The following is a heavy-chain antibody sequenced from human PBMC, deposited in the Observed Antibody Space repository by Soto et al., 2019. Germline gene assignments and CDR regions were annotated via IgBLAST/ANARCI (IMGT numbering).Heavy chain of an antibody. CDR3: AREYGYCSGGSCYHYFDY. Sequence: ASVKVSCKASGGTFSSYAISWVRQAPGQGLEWMGGIIPIFGTANYAQKFQGRVTITADESTSTAYMELSSLRSEDTAVYYCAREYGYCSGGSCYHYFDYWGQGTLVTVSS. D-gene: IGHD2-15*01. CDR1: GGTFSSYA. V-gene: IGHV1-69*13. CDR2: IIPIFGTA. J-gene: IGHJ4*02.